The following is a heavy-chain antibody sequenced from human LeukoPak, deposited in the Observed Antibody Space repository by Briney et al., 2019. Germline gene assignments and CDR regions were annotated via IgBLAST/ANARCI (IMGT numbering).Heavy chain of an antibody. V-gene: IGHV3-53*01. J-gene: IGHJ4*02. CDR2: IYSGGST. Sequence: GGSLRLSCEASGFTVSSNYMSWVRQAPGKGLEWVSVIYSGGSTYYADSVKGRFTISRDNSKNTLYLQMNSLRAEDTAVYYCARTPPYSSSWYGGYFDYWGQGTLVTVSS. CDR1: GFTVSSNY. CDR3: ARTPPYSSSWYGGYFDY. D-gene: IGHD6-13*01.